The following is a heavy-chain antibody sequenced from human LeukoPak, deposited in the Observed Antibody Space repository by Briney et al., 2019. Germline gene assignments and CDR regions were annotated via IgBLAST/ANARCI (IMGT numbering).Heavy chain of an antibody. CDR3: ARGGVDALYDSSGYFDY. J-gene: IGHJ4*02. CDR2: INPSGGST. D-gene: IGHD3-22*01. V-gene: IGHV1-46*01. Sequence: ASVKVSCKASGYTFTSYHMHWVRQAPGQGLEWMGIINPSGGSTNYAQKFQGRVTITADEPTSTAYMELSSLGSEDTAVYYCARGGVDALYDSSGYFDYWGQGTLVTVSS. CDR1: GYTFTSYH.